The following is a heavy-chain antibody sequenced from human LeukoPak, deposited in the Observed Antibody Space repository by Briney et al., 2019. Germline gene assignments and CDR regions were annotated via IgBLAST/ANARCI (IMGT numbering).Heavy chain of an antibody. J-gene: IGHJ4*02. CDR3: ARAGPTIDY. Sequence: SETLSLTCTVSGGSISSGGYYWSWIRQPPGKGLEWIGEINHSGSTNYNPSLKSRVTISVDTSKNQFSLKLSSVTAADTAVYYCARAGPTIDYWGQGTLVTVSS. V-gene: IGHV4-39*07. D-gene: IGHD1-1*01. CDR1: GGSISSGGYY. CDR2: INHSGST.